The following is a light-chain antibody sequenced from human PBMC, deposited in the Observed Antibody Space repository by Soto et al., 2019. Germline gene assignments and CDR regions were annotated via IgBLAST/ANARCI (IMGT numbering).Light chain of an antibody. CDR2: STS. CDR3: QHFGNSQYT. J-gene: IGKJ2*01. Sequence: IVLTQSPATLSLSPGEGATLSCRASQSIFSPYLAWYQQIPGQAPRLLIYSTSTRAPGVPDRFSGSGSGTDFTLTIRRLEPGDFAVYYCQHFGNSQYTFGQGTKLEIK. CDR1: QSIFSPY. V-gene: IGKV3-20*01.